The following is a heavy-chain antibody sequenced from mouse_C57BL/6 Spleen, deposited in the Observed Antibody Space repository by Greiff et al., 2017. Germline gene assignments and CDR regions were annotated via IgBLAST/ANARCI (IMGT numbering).Heavy chain of an antibody. CDR3: ARSDYDHMDY. CDR2: INPNNGGT. CDR1: GYTFTDYT. D-gene: IGHD2-4*01. Sequence: VQLQQSGPELVKPGASVKIPCTASGYTFTDYTLDWVHQPHGKSLEWLGAINPNNGGTISNLKFKGKATVTVDKSSSTAYRELRSLTSEDTAVYYWARSDYDHMDYWGQGTSVTVSS. V-gene: IGHV1-18*01. J-gene: IGHJ4*01.